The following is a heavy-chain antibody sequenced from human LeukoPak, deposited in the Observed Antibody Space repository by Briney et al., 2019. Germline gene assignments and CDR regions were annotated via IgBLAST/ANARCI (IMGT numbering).Heavy chain of an antibody. CDR2: IYYSGST. CDR3: ARGGGTDAFDI. D-gene: IGHD2-15*01. Sequence: SETLSLTCTVSGGSISSYYWSWIRQPPGKGLEWIGYIYYSGSTNYNPSLKSRVTISVDTSKNQFSLKLSSVTAADTAVYYCARGGGTDAFDIWGQGTMVTVSS. V-gene: IGHV4-59*08. CDR1: GGSISSYY. J-gene: IGHJ3*02.